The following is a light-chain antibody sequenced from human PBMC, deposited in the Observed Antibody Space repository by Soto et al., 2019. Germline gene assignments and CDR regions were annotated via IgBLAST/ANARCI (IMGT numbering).Light chain of an antibody. Sequence: EIVLTQSPCTLSSSPGERATLSCRASQSVSSNYFAWYQQKPGQAPRLLIYGASSRATGVPDRFSGSGSGTDFTLTISRLEPEDFAVFYCQQYGSTPSTFGQGTKVDIK. CDR3: QQYGSTPST. J-gene: IGKJ1*01. V-gene: IGKV3-20*01. CDR2: GAS. CDR1: QSVSSNY.